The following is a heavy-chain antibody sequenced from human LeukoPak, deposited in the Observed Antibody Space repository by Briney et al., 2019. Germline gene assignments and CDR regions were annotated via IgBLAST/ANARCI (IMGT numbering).Heavy chain of an antibody. CDR1: GYTFTSYD. CDR2: MNPNSGNT. Sequence: ASVKVSCKASGYTFTSYDINWVRQATGQGLEWMGWMNPNSGNTGYAQKLQGRVTMTTDTSTSTAYMELRSLRSDDTAVYYCARDVAAAGTPYYYYGMDVWGQGTTVTVSS. D-gene: IGHD6-13*01. CDR3: ARDVAAAGTPYYYYGMDV. J-gene: IGHJ6*02. V-gene: IGHV1-8*01.